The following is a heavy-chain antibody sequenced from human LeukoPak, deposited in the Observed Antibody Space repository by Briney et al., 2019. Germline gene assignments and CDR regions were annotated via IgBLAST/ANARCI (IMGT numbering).Heavy chain of an antibody. Sequence: ASVKVSCKASGYTFTSYYLQWVRQAPGQGLEWMGEINTSSGGTSSAPKFQGRVTMTRDTSTSTVYMELSTLTSEDTALYFCARDPANGKPDAFDIWGQGTKVTVSS. CDR3: ARDPANGKPDAFDI. D-gene: IGHD1-26*01. J-gene: IGHJ3*02. CDR2: INTSSGGT. CDR1: GYTFTSYY. V-gene: IGHV1-46*01.